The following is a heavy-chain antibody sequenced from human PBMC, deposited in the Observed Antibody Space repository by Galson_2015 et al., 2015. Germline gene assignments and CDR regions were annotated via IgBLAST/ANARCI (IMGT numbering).Heavy chain of an antibody. CDR2: IYYSGST. Sequence: SETLSLTCTVSGGSISSSSYYWGWIRQPPGKGLEWIGSIYYSGSTYYNPSLKSRVTISVDTSKNQFSLKLSSVTAADTAVYYCARLSVRVAGSVDYWGQGTLVTVSS. D-gene: IGHD6-19*01. J-gene: IGHJ4*02. CDR3: ARLSVRVAGSVDY. V-gene: IGHV4-39*01. CDR1: GGSISSSSYY.